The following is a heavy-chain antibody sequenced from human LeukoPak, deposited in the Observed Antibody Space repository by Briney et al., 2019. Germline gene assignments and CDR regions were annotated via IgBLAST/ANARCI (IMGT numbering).Heavy chain of an antibody. CDR1: GFILSPYG. Sequence: GGSLRLSCVASGFILSPYGMTWVRQAPGKGLEWVAVISYDGSNKYYADSVKGRFTISRDNSKNTLYLQMNSLRAEDTAVYYCAKSGTRSSWSPRVKTYLDYWGQGTLVTVSS. CDR2: ISYDGSNK. D-gene: IGHD6-13*01. J-gene: IGHJ4*02. V-gene: IGHV3-30*18. CDR3: AKSGTRSSWSPRVKTYLDY.